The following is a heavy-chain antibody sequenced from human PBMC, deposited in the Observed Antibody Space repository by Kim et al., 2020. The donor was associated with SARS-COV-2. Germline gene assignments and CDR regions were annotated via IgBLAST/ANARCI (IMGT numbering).Heavy chain of an antibody. CDR3: AKEREKTYGSGSCLSSDDAFDI. CDR1: GFTFDDYA. V-gene: IGHV3-9*01. CDR2: ISWNSGRI. Sequence: GGSLRLSCAASGFTFDDYAMHWVRQAPGKGLEWVSGISWNSGRIGYADSVKGRFTISRDNAKKSLYLQMNSLRAEDTALYYCAKEREKTYGSGSCLSSDDAFDIWGQGTMVTVSS. D-gene: IGHD3-10*01. J-gene: IGHJ3*02.